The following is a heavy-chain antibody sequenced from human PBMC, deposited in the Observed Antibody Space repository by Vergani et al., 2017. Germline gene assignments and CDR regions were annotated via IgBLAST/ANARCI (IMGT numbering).Heavy chain of an antibody. Sequence: QLHLQESGPGLVKPSETLSLPFTVPGGSITSSSYYLGWIRQPPGKGLEWIGNIYHSGGAYYNPSLKGRVTISVDTSKNQFSLEVTSVTAADTAIYFCARTESFILRYFHWALWGQGTLVTVSS. CDR1: GGSITSSSYY. V-gene: IGHV4-39*01. J-gene: IGHJ4*02. CDR2: IYHSGGA. CDR3: ARTESFILRYFHWAL. D-gene: IGHD3-9*01.